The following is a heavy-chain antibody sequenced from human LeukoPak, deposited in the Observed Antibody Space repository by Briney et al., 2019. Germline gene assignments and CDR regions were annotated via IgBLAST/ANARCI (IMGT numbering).Heavy chain of an antibody. CDR1: GGPISSHY. V-gene: IGHV4-59*11. Sequence: SETLSLTCTVSGGPISSHYWSWIRQPPGRGLEWIGYIYYSGSTNYSPSLKSRVTISVDTSKNQFSLRLSSVTAADTAVYYCARDHEEIIDYWGQGTLVTVSS. D-gene: IGHD3-16*01. CDR3: ARDHEEIIDY. J-gene: IGHJ4*02. CDR2: IYYSGST.